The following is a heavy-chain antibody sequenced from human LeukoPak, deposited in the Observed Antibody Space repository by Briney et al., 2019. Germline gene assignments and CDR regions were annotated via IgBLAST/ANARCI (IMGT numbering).Heavy chain of an antibody. D-gene: IGHD6-13*01. CDR3: ARGRGGSSWYKDYYYYYGMDV. CDR1: GYTFTSYD. CDR2: MNPNSGNT. J-gene: IGHJ6*02. V-gene: IGHV1-8*01. Sequence: ASVKVSCKASGYTFTSYDFKWVRQAPAQGLEWMGWMNPNSGNTGYAQKFQGRVTMTRNTSISTAYMELSRLRSEDTAVYYCARGRGGSSWYKDYYYYYGMDVWGQGTTVTVSS.